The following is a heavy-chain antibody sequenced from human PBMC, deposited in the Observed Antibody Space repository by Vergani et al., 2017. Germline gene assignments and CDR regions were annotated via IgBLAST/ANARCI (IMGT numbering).Heavy chain of an antibody. CDR3: ARSKKARVWTSCGPFDP. Sequence: QVQLQESGPGLVKPSETLSLTCTVSGGSISSYYWSWIRQPPGKGLEWIGYIYYSGSTNYNPSLKSRVTISVDTSKNQFSLKLSSVTAADTAVYYCARSKKARVWTSCGPFDPWGQGTLVTVSS. CDR1: GGSISSYY. J-gene: IGHJ5*02. D-gene: IGHD2-2*01. CDR2: IYYSGST. V-gene: IGHV4-59*01.